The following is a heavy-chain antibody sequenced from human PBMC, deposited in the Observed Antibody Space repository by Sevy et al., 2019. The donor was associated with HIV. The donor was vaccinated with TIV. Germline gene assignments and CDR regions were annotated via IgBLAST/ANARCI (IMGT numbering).Heavy chain of an antibody. CDR2: IRNDPDGGTT. V-gene: IGHV3-15*01. J-gene: IGHJ6*02. CDR1: GFTFRNAW. Sequence: GGSLRLSCTASGFTFRNAWMTWVRQVPGKGLEWVGRIRNDPDGGTTDYAAPVRGRFTISRDDSKNRMYRKMNCLKSEETAVYYCSTDIVVQSGYSYDFSTFNPDLPHNSGADVWGQGTTVTVLL. CDR3: STDIVVQSGYSYDFSTFNPDLPHNSGADV. D-gene: IGHD5-12*01.